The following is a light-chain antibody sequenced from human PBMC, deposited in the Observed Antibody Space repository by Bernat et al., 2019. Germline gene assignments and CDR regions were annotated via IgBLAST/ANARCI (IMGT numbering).Light chain of an antibody. V-gene: IGLV2-14*01. CDR2: DVS. CDR3: SSYTSSRTLV. CDR1: SSDVGAYNY. Sequence: QSALTQPASVSGSPGQSITISCTGTSSDVGAYNYVSWYQQHPDKAPKLMIYDVSNRPSGVSNRFSGSKSGNTASLTISGLQAEDEADYYCSSYTSSRTLVFGGVTKLTVL. J-gene: IGLJ2*01.